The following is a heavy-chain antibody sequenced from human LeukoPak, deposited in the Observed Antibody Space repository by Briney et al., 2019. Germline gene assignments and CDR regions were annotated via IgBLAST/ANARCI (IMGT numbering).Heavy chain of an antibody. D-gene: IGHD6-13*01. Sequence: PSETLSLTCAVYGGSFSGYYWSWIRQPPGKGLEWIGEINHSGSTNYNPSLKSRVTISVDTSKNQFSLKLSSVTAADTAVYYCARGGPGYSSRGCDYWGQRTLVTVSS. V-gene: IGHV4-34*01. CDR3: ARGGPGYSSRGCDY. CDR2: INHSGST. CDR1: GGSFSGYY. J-gene: IGHJ4*02.